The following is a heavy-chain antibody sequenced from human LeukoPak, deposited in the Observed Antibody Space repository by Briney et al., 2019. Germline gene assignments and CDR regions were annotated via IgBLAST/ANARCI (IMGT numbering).Heavy chain of an antibody. J-gene: IGHJ4*02. Sequence: SETLSLTCTVSGGSISSYYWSWIRQPPGKGLEWIGYIYYSGSTNYNPSLKSRVTISVDTSKNQFSLKLSSVTAADTAVYYCARNRYSYGYWGQGTLVTVSS. CDR2: IYYSGST. D-gene: IGHD5-18*01. V-gene: IGHV4-59*08. CDR1: GGSISSYY. CDR3: ARNRYSYGY.